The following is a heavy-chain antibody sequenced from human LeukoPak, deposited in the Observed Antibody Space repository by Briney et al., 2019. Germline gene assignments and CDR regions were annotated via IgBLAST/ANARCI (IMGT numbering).Heavy chain of an antibody. CDR3: ASRGGSGEKSNDAFDI. D-gene: IGHD3-10*01. V-gene: IGHV1-69-2*01. CDR2: VDPEDGET. Sequence: ASVKISCKVSGYTFTDYYMHWVQQAPGKGLEWMGLVDPEDGETIYAEKFQGRVTITAGTSTDTAYMELSSLRSEDTAVYYCASRGGSGEKSNDAFDIWGQGTMVTVSS. CDR1: GYTFTDYY. J-gene: IGHJ3*02.